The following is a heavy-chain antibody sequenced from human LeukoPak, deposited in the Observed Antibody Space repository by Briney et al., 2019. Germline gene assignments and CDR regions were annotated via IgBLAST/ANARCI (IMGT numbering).Heavy chain of an antibody. J-gene: IGHJ4*02. CDR2: IWYDGSNK. CDR3: AKAGEEWELLDY. Sequence: GGSLRLSCAASGFTFSSYGMHWVRQAPGKGLEWVAVIWYDGSNKYYADSVEGRFTISRDNSKNTLYLQMNSLRAEDTAVYYCAKAGEEWELLDYWGQGTLVTVSS. D-gene: IGHD1-26*01. V-gene: IGHV3-33*06. CDR1: GFTFSSYG.